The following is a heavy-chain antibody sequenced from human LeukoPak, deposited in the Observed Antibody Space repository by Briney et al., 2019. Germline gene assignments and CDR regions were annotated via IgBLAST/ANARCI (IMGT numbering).Heavy chain of an antibody. CDR3: AIDISSFHCCLDY. V-gene: IGHV1-46*01. D-gene: IGHD3-3*02. J-gene: IGHJ4*02. CDR2: MNPSGGDT. CDR1: GYTFTSDY. Sequence: ASVKVSCKASGYTFTSDYLHWVRQAPGQGLEWMGIMNPSGGDTIYAQKFQGRVTMTRDTSTSTVYMELSSLRSEDTAVYYCAIDISSFHCCLDYWGQGTLVTVSS.